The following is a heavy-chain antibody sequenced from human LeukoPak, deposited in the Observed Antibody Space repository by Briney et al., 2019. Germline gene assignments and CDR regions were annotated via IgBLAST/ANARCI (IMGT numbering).Heavy chain of an antibody. CDR2: IKNDGSGT. V-gene: IGHV3-74*01. D-gene: IGHD6-13*01. CDR3: ARAGGPSAGYNWFDP. CDR1: RFNLNNYW. J-gene: IGHJ5*02. Sequence: GGSLRLSCAASRFNLNNYWMHWVRDPPGKGRVGVSSIKNDGSGTWYADSVHGRFTISRDDAKNTLYLQMNSLRGDDTAVYYCARAGGPSAGYNWFDPWGEGTLVTVSS.